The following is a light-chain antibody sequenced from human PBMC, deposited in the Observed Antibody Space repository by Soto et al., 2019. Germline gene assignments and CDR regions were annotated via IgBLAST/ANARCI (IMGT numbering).Light chain of an antibody. CDR2: DTS. CDR3: QQYNRWWT. Sequence: EIVMTQSPATLSVSPGERATLSCRASQSVGSTLAWYQQKPGQAPRLLIYDTSIRATGIPARFSGSGSGTEFTLTISSLQCEDFAVYYCQQYNRWWTFGQGTKVEIK. J-gene: IGKJ1*01. V-gene: IGKV3-15*01. CDR1: QSVGST.